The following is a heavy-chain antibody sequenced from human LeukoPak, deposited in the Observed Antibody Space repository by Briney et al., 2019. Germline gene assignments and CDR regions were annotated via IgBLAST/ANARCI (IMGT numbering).Heavy chain of an antibody. J-gene: IGHJ6*03. CDR1: GFTFSSYE. D-gene: IGHD1-7*01. CDR2: ISSSGSTI. CDR3: ARGGTGTSYYYMDV. V-gene: IGHV3-48*03. Sequence: PGGSLRLSCAASGFTFSSYEMNWVRQAPGKGLEWVSYISSSGSTIYYADSVKGRFTISRDNAKNSLYLQMNSLRAEDTAVYYCARGGTGTSYYYMDVWGKGTTVTVSS.